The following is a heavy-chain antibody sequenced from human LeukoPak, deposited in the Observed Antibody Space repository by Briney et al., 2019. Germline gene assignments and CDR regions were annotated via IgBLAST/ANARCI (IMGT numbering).Heavy chain of an antibody. CDR2: INTNTGNP. V-gene: IGHV7-4-1*02. CDR3: ASTDSSSWYEAAAAFGI. J-gene: IGHJ3*02. Sequence: ASVKVSCKASGYTFTSYGISWVRQAPGQGLEWMGWINTNTGNPTYAQGFTGRFVFSLDTSVSTAYLQISSLKAEDTAVYYCASTDSSSWYEAAAAFGIWGQGTMVTVSS. D-gene: IGHD6-13*01. CDR1: GYTFTSYG.